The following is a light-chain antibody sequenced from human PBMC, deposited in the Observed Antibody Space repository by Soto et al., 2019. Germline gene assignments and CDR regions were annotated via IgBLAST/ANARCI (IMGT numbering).Light chain of an antibody. Sequence: DIRMTQSPSSLSASVGDRVTITCQASQDISNYLNWYQQRPGKAPKLMIYDASNLETGVPSRFSGSGSGTDFTFTISSLQPEDIETYYCQQYDYLPVTFGGGTNVEIK. CDR1: QDISNY. V-gene: IGKV1-33*01. J-gene: IGKJ4*01. CDR2: DAS. CDR3: QQYDYLPVT.